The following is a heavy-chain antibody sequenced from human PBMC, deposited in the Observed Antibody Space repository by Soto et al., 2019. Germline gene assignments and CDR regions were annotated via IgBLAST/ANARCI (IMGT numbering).Heavy chain of an antibody. CDR2: INPSGGST. Sequence: ASVKVSCKASGYTFTSYYMHWLRQAPGQGLEWMGIINPSGGSTSYAQKFQGRVTMTRDTSTSTVYMELSSLRSEDTAVYYCARGSSSWLAYYYYGMDVWGQGTTVTVSS. D-gene: IGHD6-13*01. CDR1: GYTFTSYY. J-gene: IGHJ6*02. V-gene: IGHV1-46*03. CDR3: ARGSSSWLAYYYYGMDV.